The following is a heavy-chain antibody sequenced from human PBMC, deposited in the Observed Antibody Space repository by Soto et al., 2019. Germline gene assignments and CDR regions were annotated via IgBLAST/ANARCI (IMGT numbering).Heavy chain of an antibody. CDR3: ARGGYCSSTSCLHPYNWFDP. V-gene: IGHV1-69*06. D-gene: IGHD2-2*01. J-gene: IGHJ5*02. CDR2: IIPIFGTA. CDR1: GGTFSSYA. Sequence: GASVKVSCKASGGTFSSYAISWVRQAPGQGLEWMGGIIPIFGTANYAQKFQGRVTITADKSTSTAYMELSSLRSEDTAVYYCARGGYCSSTSCLHPYNWFDPWGQGTPVTVSS.